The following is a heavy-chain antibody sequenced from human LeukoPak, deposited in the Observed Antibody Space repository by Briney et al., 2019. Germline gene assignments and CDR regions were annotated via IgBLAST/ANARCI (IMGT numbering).Heavy chain of an antibody. J-gene: IGHJ4*02. CDR1: GGSISSSSYY. CDR3: ARRSEYCSSTSCPYFDY. Sequence: SETLSLTCTVSGGSISSSSYYWGWIRQPPGKGLEWIGSIDYSGSTYYNPSLNRRATISVDTSKNQFSLKLSSVTAADTAVYYCARRSEYCSSTSCPYFDYWGQGTLVTVSS. D-gene: IGHD2-2*01. CDR2: IDYSGST. V-gene: IGHV4-39*01.